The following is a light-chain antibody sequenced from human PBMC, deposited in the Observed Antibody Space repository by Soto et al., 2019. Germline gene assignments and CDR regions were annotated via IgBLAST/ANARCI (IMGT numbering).Light chain of an antibody. CDR3: QQYDNSPIT. J-gene: IGKJ5*01. CDR2: GAS. CDR1: QSSSSSF. Sequence: EIVLTQSPRICSLSPGERASLSCGAWQSSSSSFLAWYQQKPGQAPRLLIYGASSRATGSPDRFSGNGSETDFTLTISRLEPEDFAVYYCQQYDNSPITFGQGTRLEI. V-gene: IGKV3-20*01.